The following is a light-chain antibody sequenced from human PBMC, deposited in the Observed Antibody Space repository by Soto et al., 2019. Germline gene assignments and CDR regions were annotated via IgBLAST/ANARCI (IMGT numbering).Light chain of an antibody. J-gene: IGLJ2*01. CDR1: SSNIGSYT. V-gene: IGLV1-44*01. CDR3: AAWYDSLNGVV. Sequence: QSVLTQPPSASGTPGQRVTISCSGSSSNIGSYTVNWYQQLPGAAPKLLIYINDQRPSGVPDRFSGSKSGTSASLAISGLQSEDEADYYCAAWYDSLNGVVFGGGTKLTVL. CDR2: IND.